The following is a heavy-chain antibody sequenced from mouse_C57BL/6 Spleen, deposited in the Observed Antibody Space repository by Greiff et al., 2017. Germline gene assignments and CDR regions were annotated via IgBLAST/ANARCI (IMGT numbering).Heavy chain of an antibody. V-gene: IGHV5-9-1*02. CDR2: ISRGGDYI. Sequence: EVQVVESGEGLVKPGGSLKLSCAASGFTFSSYAMSWVRQTPEKRLEWVAYISRGGDYIYYADTVKGRFTISRDNARNTLYLQLSSLKSEDTAMYYCTREGYESMCPYAMDYWGQGTSVTVSS. CDR1: GFTFSSYA. D-gene: IGHD2-10*02. CDR3: TREGYESMCPYAMDY. J-gene: IGHJ4*01.